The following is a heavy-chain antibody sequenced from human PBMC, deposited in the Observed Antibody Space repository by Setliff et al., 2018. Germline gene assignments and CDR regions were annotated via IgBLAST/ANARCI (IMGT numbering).Heavy chain of an antibody. CDR1: GYSISSGYY. V-gene: IGHV4-38-2*01. CDR3: ASSRGQLRYSYGPNWFDP. Sequence: SEILSLTCAVSGYSISSGYYWGWIRQPPGKGLEWIGSIYHSGSTYYNPSLKSRVTISVDTSKNQFSLKLSSVTAADTAVYYCASSRGQLRYSYGPNWFDPWGQGTLVTVS. CDR2: IYHSGST. J-gene: IGHJ5*02. D-gene: IGHD5-18*01.